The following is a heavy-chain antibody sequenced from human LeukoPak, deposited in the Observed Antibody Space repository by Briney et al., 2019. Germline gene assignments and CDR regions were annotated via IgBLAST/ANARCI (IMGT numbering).Heavy chain of an antibody. Sequence: SETLSLTCTVSGGSISSYYWSWIRQPPGKGLEWIGYIYYSGSTNYNPSLKSRVTISVDTSKNQFSLKLSSVTAADTAVYYCARRGYSYRKYYFDYWGQGTLVTVSS. J-gene: IGHJ4*02. CDR2: IYYSGST. D-gene: IGHD5-18*01. V-gene: IGHV4-59*01. CDR3: ARRGYSYRKYYFDY. CDR1: GGSISSYY.